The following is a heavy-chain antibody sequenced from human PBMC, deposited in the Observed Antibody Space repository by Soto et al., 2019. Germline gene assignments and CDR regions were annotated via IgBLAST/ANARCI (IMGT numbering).Heavy chain of an antibody. J-gene: IGHJ5*02. Sequence: GASVKVSCKASGYSFTNNDVSWVRQVTGQGLEWMGWMNPGSGDTGYAQKFQGRVTMTRDISIATAYMELSSLRSDDTAIYYCARMATFGSLNWFDPWGQGTLVNVSS. CDR1: GYSFTNND. CDR2: MNPGSGDT. CDR3: ARMATFGSLNWFDP. V-gene: IGHV1-8*01. D-gene: IGHD3-16*01.